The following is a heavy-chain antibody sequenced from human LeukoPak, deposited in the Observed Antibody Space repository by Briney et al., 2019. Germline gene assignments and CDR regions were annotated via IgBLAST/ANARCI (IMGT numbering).Heavy chain of an antibody. CDR1: GGSISSSSYY. D-gene: IGHD6-19*01. J-gene: IGHJ4*02. CDR3: ARYSSGWLTEGYFDY. CDR2: IYYSGST. V-gene: IGHV4-39*07. Sequence: SETLSLTCTVSGGSISSSSYYWGWIRQPPGKGLEWIGSIYYSGSTNYNPSLKSRVTISVDTSKNQFSLKLSSVTAADTAVYYCARYSSGWLTEGYFDYWGQGTLVTVSS.